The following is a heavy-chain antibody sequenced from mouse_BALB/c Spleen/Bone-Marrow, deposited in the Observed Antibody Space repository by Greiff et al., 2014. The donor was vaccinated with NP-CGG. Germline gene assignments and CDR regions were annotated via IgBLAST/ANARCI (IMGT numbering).Heavy chain of an antibody. CDR3: ARYYNYYFDV. CDR1: GYTFTNYW. V-gene: IGHV1S81*02. D-gene: IGHD1-1*01. CDR2: INPSNGRA. Sequence: QVQLQQSGAEVVKPGASVRLSCKTSGYTFTNYWMHWVKQRPGQGLEWIGDINPSNGRATCSEKFKSKATLTVDTSSSTAYMQLSSLTSEDSAVYYCARYYNYYFDVWGAGTTVTVSS. J-gene: IGHJ1*01.